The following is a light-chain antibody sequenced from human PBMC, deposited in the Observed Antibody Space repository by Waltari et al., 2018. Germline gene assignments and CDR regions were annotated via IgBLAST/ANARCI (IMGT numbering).Light chain of an antibody. CDR1: QSVSSN. J-gene: IGKJ4*01. CDR2: GAS. CDR3: QQYNNWPLLLT. Sequence: EIVMTQSPATLSVSPGERATLSCRASQSVSSNLAWYQQKPGQAPRLLIYGASARATGIPARVSGSGSGTEFTLTISSLQSEDFAVYYCQQYNNWPLLLTFGGGTKVEIK. V-gene: IGKV3D-15*01.